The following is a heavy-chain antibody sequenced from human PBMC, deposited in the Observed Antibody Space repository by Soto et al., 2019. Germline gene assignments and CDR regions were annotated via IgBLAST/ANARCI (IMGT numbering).Heavy chain of an antibody. V-gene: IGHV4-59*08. CDR1: GGSNSNYY. D-gene: IGHD4-17*01. CDR3: ARHDYGDYIFDY. J-gene: IGHJ4*02. Sequence: SETLSLTCTVSGGSNSNYYWSWIRQPPGKGLEWIGGSANYNPSLKSRVTISIDTSKNQFSLKLSSVTAADTAVYYCARHDYGDYIFDYWGQGTVVTVSS. CDR2: GSA.